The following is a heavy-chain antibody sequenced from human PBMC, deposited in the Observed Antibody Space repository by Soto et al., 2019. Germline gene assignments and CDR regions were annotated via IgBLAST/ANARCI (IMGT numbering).Heavy chain of an antibody. Sequence: EVQLVESGGGLVKPGGSLRLSCAASGFTFSSYSMNWVRQAPGKGLEWVSSISSSSSYIYYADSVKGRFTITRDNAKNSLYLQMNSLRAEDTAVYYCARYDYGAAYGMDVWGQGTTVTVSS. CDR3: ARYDYGAAYGMDV. CDR1: GFTFSSYS. D-gene: IGHD4-17*01. CDR2: ISSSSSYI. J-gene: IGHJ6*02. V-gene: IGHV3-21*01.